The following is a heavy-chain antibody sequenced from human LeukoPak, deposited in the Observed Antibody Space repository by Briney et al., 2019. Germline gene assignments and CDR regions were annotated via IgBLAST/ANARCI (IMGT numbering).Heavy chain of an antibody. Sequence: GGSLRLSCAASGFTFDDYGMSWARQAPGKGLEWVSGINWNGGSTGYADSVKGRFTISRDNAKNSLYLQMNSLRAEDTALYYCARVFSAGSSGYFDYWGQGTLVTVSS. CDR2: INWNGGST. D-gene: IGHD3-22*01. CDR3: ARVFSAGSSGYFDY. J-gene: IGHJ4*02. CDR1: GFTFDDYG. V-gene: IGHV3-20*04.